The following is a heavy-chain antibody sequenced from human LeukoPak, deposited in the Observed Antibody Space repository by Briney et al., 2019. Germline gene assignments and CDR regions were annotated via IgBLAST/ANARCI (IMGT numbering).Heavy chain of an antibody. D-gene: IGHD5-24*01. V-gene: IGHV3-30*03. J-gene: IGHJ3*01. CDR1: GFTFSSYS. CDR2: VSYDGSDS. CDR3: ARIRDSKQLFFEAFDV. Sequence: GGSLRLSCAASGFTFSSYSMNWVRQAPAKGLDWVAVVSYDGSDSYYAQSVRGRFTISRDNSDNTLYLQMNSLRPEDSGVYFCARIRDSKQLFFEAFDVWGQGTRITVSS.